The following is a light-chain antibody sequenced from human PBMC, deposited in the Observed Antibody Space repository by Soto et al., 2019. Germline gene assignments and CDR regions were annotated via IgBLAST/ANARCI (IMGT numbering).Light chain of an antibody. V-gene: IGKV3-20*01. Sequence: EVVMTQSPATLSVSPGERVALSCRASQSVGSNYLAWYQQRPGQPPKLLIFGASNRAPDIPDRFSGSGSGTDFTLTISRLEPEDFAVYYCQQYGGSVQTFGQGTKVEIK. CDR3: QQYGGSVQT. CDR1: QSVGSNY. J-gene: IGKJ1*01. CDR2: GAS.